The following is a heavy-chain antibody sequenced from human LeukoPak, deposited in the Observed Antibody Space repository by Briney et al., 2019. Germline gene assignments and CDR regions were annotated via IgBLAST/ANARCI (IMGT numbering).Heavy chain of an antibody. D-gene: IGHD2-2*01. CDR1: GFTFSNYW. Sequence: GGSLRLSCAPSGFTFSNYWMSGVGQAPGKGREWVANIKQDGSEKFYVDSVKGRFTISRDNAKNSLYLQMNSLRAEDTAVYYCARNQLLSRYYFDYWGQGTLVTVSS. CDR2: IKQDGSEK. CDR3: ARNQLLSRYYFDY. V-gene: IGHV3-7*01. J-gene: IGHJ4*02.